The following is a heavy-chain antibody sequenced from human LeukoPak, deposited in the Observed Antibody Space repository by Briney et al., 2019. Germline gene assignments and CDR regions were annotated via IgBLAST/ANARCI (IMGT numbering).Heavy chain of an antibody. Sequence: SLRLSCAASGFTFSSYEMNWVRQAPGKGLEWVSYISSSGRTIYYADSVKGRFTISRDNAKNSLYLQMNSLRAEDTAVYYCAELGITMIGGVWGKGTTVTISS. V-gene: IGHV3-48*03. J-gene: IGHJ6*04. CDR2: ISSSGRTI. CDR3: AELGITMIGGV. D-gene: IGHD3-10*02. CDR1: GFTFSSYE.